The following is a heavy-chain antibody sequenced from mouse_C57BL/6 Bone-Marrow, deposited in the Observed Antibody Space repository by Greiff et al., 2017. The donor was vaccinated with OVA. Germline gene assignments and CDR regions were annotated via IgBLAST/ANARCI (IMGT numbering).Heavy chain of an antibody. CDR2: ISSGGDYI. CDR3: TRILLTPFDY. J-gene: IGHJ2*01. Sequence: DVMLVESGEGLVKPGGSLKLSCAASGFTFSSYAMSWVRQTPEKRLEWVAYISSGGDYIYYADTVKGRFTISRDNARNTLYLQMSSLKSEDTAMYYCTRILLTPFDYWGQGTTLTVSS. CDR1: GFTFSSYA. V-gene: IGHV5-9-1*02. D-gene: IGHD4-1*01.